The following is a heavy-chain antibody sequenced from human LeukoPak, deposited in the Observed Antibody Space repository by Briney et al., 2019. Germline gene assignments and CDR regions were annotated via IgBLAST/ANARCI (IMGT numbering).Heavy chain of an antibody. CDR2: ISAYNGNT. J-gene: IGHJ4*02. Sequence: ASVKVSCKASGYTFTSYGISWVRQAPGQGPEWMGWISAYNGNTNYAQKFQERVTITRDMSTSTACMELSSLRSEDTAVYYCAAGGKYSYANYYFDYWGQGTLVTVSS. CDR3: AAGGKYSYANYYFDY. CDR1: GYTFTSYG. V-gene: IGHV1-18*01. D-gene: IGHD5-18*01.